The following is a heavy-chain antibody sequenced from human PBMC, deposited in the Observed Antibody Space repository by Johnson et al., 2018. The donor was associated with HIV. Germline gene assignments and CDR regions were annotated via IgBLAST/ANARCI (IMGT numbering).Heavy chain of an antibody. D-gene: IGHD6-13*01. Sequence: EVQLVESGGGLVQPGGSLRLSCAASGFTFSSYGMHWVRQAPGKGLEWASGISGSGGSTYYADSVKGRFTISRDNSKNTLYLQMNSLRAEDTAVYYCAKSYRSSWYTDAFDIWGQGTMVTVSS. CDR2: ISGSGGST. J-gene: IGHJ3*02. V-gene: IGHV3-23*04. CDR1: GFTFSSYG. CDR3: AKSYRSSWYTDAFDI.